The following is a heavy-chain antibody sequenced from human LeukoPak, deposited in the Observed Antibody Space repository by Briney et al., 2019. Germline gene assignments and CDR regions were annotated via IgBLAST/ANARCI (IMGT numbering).Heavy chain of an antibody. CDR1: ESTFSNYA. D-gene: IGHD3-10*01. Sequence: PGGSLRLSCAASESTFSNYAMSWVRQAPEKGLEWVSTISDSGGLTYYADSVKGRFTISRDNSKNTLYLQMNTLRAEDTAVYYCAKDRYYYGSGSSYFDYWGQGTLVTVSS. CDR2: ISDSGGLT. CDR3: AKDRYYYGSGSSYFDY. J-gene: IGHJ4*02. V-gene: IGHV3-23*01.